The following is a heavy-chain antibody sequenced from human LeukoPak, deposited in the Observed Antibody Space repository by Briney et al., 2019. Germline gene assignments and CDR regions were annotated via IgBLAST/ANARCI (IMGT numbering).Heavy chain of an antibody. V-gene: IGHV4-59*01. Sequence: PSETLSLTCTVSGDSISSYHWSWIRQPPGKGLELIGYIYYSGNTNYNPSLKSRVTISVDTSKNHFSLKLSSVTAADTAVYYCARDQTGFCSGSSCLGSTFDYWGQGTLVTVSS. CDR2: IYYSGNT. J-gene: IGHJ4*02. CDR1: GDSISSYH. CDR3: ARDQTGFCSGSSCLGSTFDY. D-gene: IGHD2-15*01.